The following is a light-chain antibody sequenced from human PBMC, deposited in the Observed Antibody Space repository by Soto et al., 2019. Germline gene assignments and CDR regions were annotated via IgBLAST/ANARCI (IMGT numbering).Light chain of an antibody. J-gene: IGKJ2*01. Sequence: EVVLTQSPDTLSLSPGETATLSCRASQAVTGNYLAWYQQKPGQAPGLLIYGTSNRATGIPDRFRGSGSGTDFTLTISRLAPEDFAVYYCEQCGPSLRYTFGQGTKLEIK. CDR3: EQCGPSLRYT. V-gene: IGKV3-20*01. CDR1: QAVTGNY. CDR2: GTS.